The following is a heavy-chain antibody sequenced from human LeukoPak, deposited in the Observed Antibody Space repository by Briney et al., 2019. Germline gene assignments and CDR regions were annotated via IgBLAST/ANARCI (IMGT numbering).Heavy chain of an antibody. J-gene: IGHJ4*02. Sequence: TGGSLRLSCAASGFTFSSYWMSWVRQAPGKGLEWVANIKQDGSEKYYVDSVKGRFTISRDNAKNSLYLQMNSLRAEDTAVYYCASSAFYGSGSYLNYWGQGTLVTVSS. D-gene: IGHD3-10*01. CDR2: IKQDGSEK. CDR1: GFTFSSYW. CDR3: ASSAFYGSGSYLNY. V-gene: IGHV3-7*01.